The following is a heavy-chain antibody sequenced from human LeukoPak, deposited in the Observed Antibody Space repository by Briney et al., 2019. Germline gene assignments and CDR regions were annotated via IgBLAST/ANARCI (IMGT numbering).Heavy chain of an antibody. D-gene: IGHD3-9*01. V-gene: IGHV3-7*01. CDR1: GFTFNTYS. CDR2: IKQDGSEK. CDR3: AREGLRYFDYFDY. J-gene: IGHJ4*02. Sequence: PGGSLRLSCEASGFTFNTYSMNWARQAPGKGLEWVANIKQDGSEKYYVDSVKGRFTISRDNAKNSLYLQMNSLRAEDTAVYYCAREGLRYFDYFDYWGQGTLVTVSS.